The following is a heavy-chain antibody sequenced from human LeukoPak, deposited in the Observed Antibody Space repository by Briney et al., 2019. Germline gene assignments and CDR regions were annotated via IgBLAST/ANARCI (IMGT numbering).Heavy chain of an antibody. CDR1: GGSFSGYY. D-gene: IGHD3-10*01. J-gene: IGHJ4*02. V-gene: IGHV4-34*01. CDR2: INHSGST. CDR3: ASLRADGSGSLNAGDY. Sequence: SETLSLTCAVYGGSFSGYYWSWIRQPPGKGLEWIGEINHSGSTNYNPSLKSRVTISVDTSKNQFSLKRSSVTAADTAVYYCASLRADGSGSLNAGDYWGQGTLVTVSS.